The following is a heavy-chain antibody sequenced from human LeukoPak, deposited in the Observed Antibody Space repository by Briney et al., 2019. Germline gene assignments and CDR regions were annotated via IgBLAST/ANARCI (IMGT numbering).Heavy chain of an antibody. Sequence: GGSLRLSCAAPGFTFSSYGMHWVRQAPGKGLEWVALIRYDGSNRYYADSVKGRFTISRDNSKNTLYLQMNSLRAEDTAVYYCAKESTIFGVVILEALDYWGQGTLVTVSS. CDR2: IRYDGSNR. D-gene: IGHD3-3*01. CDR1: GFTFSSYG. V-gene: IGHV3-30*02. CDR3: AKESTIFGVVILEALDY. J-gene: IGHJ4*02.